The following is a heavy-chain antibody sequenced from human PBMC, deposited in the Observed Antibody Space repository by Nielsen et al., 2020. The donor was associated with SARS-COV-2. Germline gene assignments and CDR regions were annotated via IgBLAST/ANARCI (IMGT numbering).Heavy chain of an antibody. CDR1: GFTVSSNY. V-gene: IGHV3-53*01. Sequence: GESLKISCAASGFTVSSNYMSWVRQAPGKGLEWVSVIYSGGSTYYADSVKGRFTISRDNSKNTLYLQMNSLRAEDTAVYYCARGGGARVGHAMDVWGHGTTVTASS. CDR2: IYSGGST. D-gene: IGHD1-26*01. J-gene: IGHJ6*02. CDR3: ARGGGARVGHAMDV.